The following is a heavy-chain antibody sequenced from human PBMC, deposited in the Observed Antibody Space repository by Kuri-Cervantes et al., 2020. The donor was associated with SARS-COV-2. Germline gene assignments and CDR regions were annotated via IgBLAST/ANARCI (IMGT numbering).Heavy chain of an antibody. CDR1: GFPFGSHA. Sequence: GESLKISCAVSGFPFGSHAISWVRQAPGKGLEWVSGISGSGGSSYYADPVKGRFTISRDNSKNTLFLQMNSLRAEDTAVYYCAKFQRGYQGMDVWGQGTTVTVSS. CDR3: AKFQRGYQGMDV. D-gene: IGHD5-18*01. J-gene: IGHJ6*02. V-gene: IGHV3-23*01. CDR2: ISGSGGSS.